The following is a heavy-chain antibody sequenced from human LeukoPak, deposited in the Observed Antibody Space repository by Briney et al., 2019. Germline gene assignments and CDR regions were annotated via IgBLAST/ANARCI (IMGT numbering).Heavy chain of an antibody. CDR3: SSLEVSSSWRY. D-gene: IGHD6-13*01. J-gene: IGHJ4*02. CDR2: INHSGST. V-gene: IGHV4-34*01. Sequence: SETLSLTCAVYGGSFSGYYWSWIRQPPGKGLEWIGEINHSGSTNYNPSLRSRVTISVDTSKNQFSLKLSSVTAADTAVYYCSSLEVSSSWRYWGQGTLVTVSS. CDR1: GGSFSGYY.